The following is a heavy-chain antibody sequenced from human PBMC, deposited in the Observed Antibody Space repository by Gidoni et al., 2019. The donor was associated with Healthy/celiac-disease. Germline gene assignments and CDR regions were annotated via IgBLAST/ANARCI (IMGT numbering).Heavy chain of an antibody. Sequence: QLQLQESGPGLVKPSATLSLTCTVSGRSISSSSYYWGWIRQPPGKGLEWIGSIYYSGSTYYNPSLKSRVTISVDTSKNQFSLKLSSVTAADTAVYYCARLRIAAAVQPYFDYWGQGTLVTVSS. J-gene: IGHJ4*02. CDR1: GRSISSSSYY. CDR2: IYYSGST. D-gene: IGHD6-13*01. CDR3: ARLRIAAAVQPYFDY. V-gene: IGHV4-39*01.